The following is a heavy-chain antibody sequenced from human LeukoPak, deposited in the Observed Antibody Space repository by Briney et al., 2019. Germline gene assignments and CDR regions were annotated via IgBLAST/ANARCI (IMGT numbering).Heavy chain of an antibody. J-gene: IGHJ4*02. CDR1: GGSINSYY. V-gene: IGHV4-59*01. Sequence: SETLSLTCTVSGGSINSYYWSWIRQPPGKGLEWIGYIYYSGSTNYNPSLKSRVTISLDTSNNQFSLKLSSVTAADTAVYYCARDTSGYRGGSFDYWGQGTLVTVSS. CDR3: ARDTSGYRGGSFDY. D-gene: IGHD3-22*01. CDR2: IYYSGST.